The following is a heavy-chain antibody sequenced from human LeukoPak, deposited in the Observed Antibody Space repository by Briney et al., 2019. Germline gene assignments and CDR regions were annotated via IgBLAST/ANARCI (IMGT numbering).Heavy chain of an antibody. D-gene: IGHD2-2*02. CDR3: ARDLSRTYTVDY. V-gene: IGHV3-23*01. J-gene: IGHJ4*02. CDR1: GFMFSTYA. Sequence: GGSLRLSCAASGFMFSTYAMSWVRQAPGKGLEWVSAIGSSDTTYYADSVKGRFTISRDNSKNTLYLQMNSLRAEDTAVYFCARDLSRTYTVDYWGQGTLVTVSS. CDR2: IGSSDTT.